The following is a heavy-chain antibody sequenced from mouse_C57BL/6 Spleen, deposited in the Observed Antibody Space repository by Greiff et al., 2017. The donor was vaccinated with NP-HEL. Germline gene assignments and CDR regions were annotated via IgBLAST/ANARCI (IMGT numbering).Heavy chain of an antibody. D-gene: IGHD4-1*01. V-gene: IGHV1-54*01. CDR1: GYAFTNYL. J-gene: IGHJ3*01. CDR3: ARGLGRGCVY. Sequence: VQLQQSGAELVRPGTSVKVSCKASGYAFTNYLIEWVKQRPGQGLEWIGVINPGSGGTNYNEKFKGKATLTADKSSSTAYMQLSRLTCEDSAVYFCARGLGRGCVYWGQGTLVTVSA. CDR2: INPGSGGT.